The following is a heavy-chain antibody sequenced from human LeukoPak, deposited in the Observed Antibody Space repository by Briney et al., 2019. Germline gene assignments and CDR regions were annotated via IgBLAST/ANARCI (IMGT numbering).Heavy chain of an antibody. V-gene: IGHV5-51*01. CDR2: IYPGDSHT. D-gene: IGHD4-11*01. CDR1: GYSFTSYW. J-gene: IGHJ3*02. CDR3: ARCSINSLAFDI. Sequence: GESLKISCKGSGYSFTSYWIGWVRQKPGKGLEWMGLIYPGDSHTRYSPSFQGQVTISADKSISTAYLQWSSLKASDTAMYYCARCSINSLAFDIWGQGTMVTVSS.